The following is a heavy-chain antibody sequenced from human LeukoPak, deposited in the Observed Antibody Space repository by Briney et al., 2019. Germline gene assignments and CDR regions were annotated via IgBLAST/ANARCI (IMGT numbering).Heavy chain of an antibody. CDR3: AREVAAAGLNGYDY. Sequence: SETLSLTCTVSGYSISSGYYWGWIRQPPGKGLEWIGSIYHSGSTYYNPSLKSRVTISVDTSKNQFSLKLSSVTAADTAVYYCAREVAAAGLNGYDYWGQGTLVTVSS. CDR1: GYSISSGYY. D-gene: IGHD6-13*01. CDR2: IYHSGST. J-gene: IGHJ4*02. V-gene: IGHV4-38-2*02.